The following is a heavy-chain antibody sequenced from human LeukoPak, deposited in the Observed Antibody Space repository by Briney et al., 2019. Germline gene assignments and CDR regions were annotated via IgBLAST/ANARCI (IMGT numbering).Heavy chain of an antibody. CDR2: ISGSGGST. Sequence: GGSLRLSCAASGFTFSSYAMSWVRQAPGKGLEWVSAISGSGGSTYYADSVKGRFTISRDNSKNTLYLQMNSLRAEDTAVYYCASSLLWFGESDFDYWGQGTLVTVSS. V-gene: IGHV3-23*01. CDR1: GFTFSSYA. CDR3: ASSLLWFGESDFDY. D-gene: IGHD3-10*01. J-gene: IGHJ4*02.